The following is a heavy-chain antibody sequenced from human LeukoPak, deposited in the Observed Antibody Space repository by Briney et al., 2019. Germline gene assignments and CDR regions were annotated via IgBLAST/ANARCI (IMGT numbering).Heavy chain of an antibody. CDR3: AREGTEAVLRYFDWAPHYNFYYMDV. Sequence: SETLSLTCTVSGDSISTSNSYWGWIRQPPGKGLEWIGSIYYSGNTYYNASLKSRVTISVDTSKNQFSLKLSSVTAADTAVYYCAREGTEAVLRYFDWAPHYNFYYMDVWGKGTPVTISS. CDR2: IYYSGNT. D-gene: IGHD3-9*01. J-gene: IGHJ6*03. V-gene: IGHV4-39*02. CDR1: GDSISTSNSY.